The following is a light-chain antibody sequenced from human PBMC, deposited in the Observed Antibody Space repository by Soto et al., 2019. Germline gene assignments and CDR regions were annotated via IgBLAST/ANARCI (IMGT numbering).Light chain of an antibody. CDR3: QQYGSSPLFA. J-gene: IGKJ3*01. Sequence: EIVLTQSPGTLSLSPGERATLSCRASQSVSSTYLAWYQQKPGQAPRLLIYGASSRATGIPDRFSGSGSGTDFTLTNSRLEPEDFAVYYCQQYGSSPLFAFGPGTKVEI. CDR2: GAS. CDR1: QSVSSTY. V-gene: IGKV3-20*01.